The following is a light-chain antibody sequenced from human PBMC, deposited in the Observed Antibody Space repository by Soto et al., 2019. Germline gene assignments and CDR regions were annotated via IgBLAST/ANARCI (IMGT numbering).Light chain of an antibody. J-gene: IGKJ1*01. V-gene: IGKV3-20*01. CDR1: QSFSSNY. Sequence: EIVLTQSPGTLSLSPGERATLSCRASQSFSSNYLAWYQQKPGQAPRILIYGATTRATGIPDRFSGSESGTDFTLTISRLEPEDSAVYYCQQYSSGWTFGQGTKVEIK. CDR3: QQYSSGWT. CDR2: GAT.